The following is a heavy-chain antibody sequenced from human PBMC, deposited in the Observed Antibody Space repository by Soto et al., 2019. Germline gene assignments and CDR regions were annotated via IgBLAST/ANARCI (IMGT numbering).Heavy chain of an antibody. D-gene: IGHD3-10*01. CDR2: ISARGGSS. Sequence: EVQLLESGGGLVQPGGSLRLSCAASGFSFSSYAMVWVRQAPGKGLEWVSVISARGGSSYFANSEEGRFTTSRDNSKNVFSLEINSLRAEDTATYFCAKGSIEYGASVDHWGQGTLVIVSS. CDR1: GFSFSSYA. V-gene: IGHV3-23*01. CDR3: AKGSIEYGASVDH. J-gene: IGHJ4*02.